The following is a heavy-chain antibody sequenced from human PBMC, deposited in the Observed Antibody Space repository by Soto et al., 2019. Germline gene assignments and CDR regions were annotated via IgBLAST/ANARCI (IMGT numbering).Heavy chain of an antibody. Sequence: SVKVSYKASRVAFSKLIVTWVRQAPGLGLEWVGGIIPIFGTANYAQKFQGRVTITADESTSTSYMEVNNLRSEDTAVYYCAKVRYSSPMGYYYGMDVWGQGTTVTVSS. J-gene: IGHJ6*02. CDR1: RVAFSKLI. CDR2: IIPIFGTA. D-gene: IGHD6-19*01. CDR3: AKVRYSSPMGYYYGMDV. V-gene: IGHV1-69*13.